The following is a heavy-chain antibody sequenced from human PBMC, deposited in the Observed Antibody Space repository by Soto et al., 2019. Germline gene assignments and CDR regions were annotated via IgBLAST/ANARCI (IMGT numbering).Heavy chain of an antibody. CDR2: ISYDGTNK. V-gene: IGHV3-30-3*01. CDR1: GFTFSPFA. J-gene: IGHJ4*02. Sequence: GGSLRLSCAASGFTFSPFAMHWVRQAPGKGLEWVAFISYDGTNKHYADSVKGRFTISRDNSKNTLYLQMNSLRAEDTAMYYCARDLFSGQLDYWGQGALVTVSS. D-gene: IGHD3-9*01. CDR3: ARDLFSGQLDY.